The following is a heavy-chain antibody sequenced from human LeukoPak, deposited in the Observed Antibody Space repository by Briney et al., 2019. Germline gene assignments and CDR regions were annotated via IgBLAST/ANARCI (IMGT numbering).Heavy chain of an antibody. CDR3: ARDLGSSGWYSLGY. V-gene: IGHV4-4*07. CDR2: IYTSGST. Sequence: SETLSLTCTVSGGSISSYYWSWIRQPAGKGLEWIGRIYTSGSTNYNPSLKSRVTISVDTSKNQFSLKLSSVTAADTAVYYCARDLGSSGWYSLGYWGQGTLIAVSS. CDR1: GGSISSYY. D-gene: IGHD6-19*01. J-gene: IGHJ4*02.